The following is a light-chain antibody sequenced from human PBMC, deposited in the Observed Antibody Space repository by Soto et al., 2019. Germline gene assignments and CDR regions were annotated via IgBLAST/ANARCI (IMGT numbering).Light chain of an antibody. Sequence: EIVLTQSPGTLSLSPGERATLSCRASQSVSSSYLAWYQQKHGQAPRLLIHDASTRATGIPARFRGSGSGTELTITISSLQSEDGAVYYCQQYDDWPLTFGQGTRLEIK. V-gene: IGKV3-15*01. CDR1: QSVSSSY. CDR2: DAS. CDR3: QQYDDWPLT. J-gene: IGKJ5*01.